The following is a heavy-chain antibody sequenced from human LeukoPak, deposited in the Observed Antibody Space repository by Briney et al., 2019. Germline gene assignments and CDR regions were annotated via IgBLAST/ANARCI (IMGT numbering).Heavy chain of an antibody. V-gene: IGHV3-48*03. CDR1: GFTFDDYG. CDR2: ISSSGSTI. CDR3: AELGITMIGGV. Sequence: GGSLRLSCAASGFTFDDYGMSWVRQAPGRGLEWVSYISSSGSTIYYADSVKGRFTISRDNAKNSLYLQMNSLRAEDTAVYYCAELGITMIGGVWGKGTTVTISS. D-gene: IGHD3-10*02. J-gene: IGHJ6*04.